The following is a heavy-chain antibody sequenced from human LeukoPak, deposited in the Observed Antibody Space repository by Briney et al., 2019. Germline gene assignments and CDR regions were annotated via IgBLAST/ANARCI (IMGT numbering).Heavy chain of an antibody. J-gene: IGHJ4*02. Sequence: ASVKVSCKVSGYTLIELSMHWVRQAPGKGLEWMGGFDPEDGETIYAQKFQGRVTMTEDTSTDTAYMELSSLRSEDTAVYYCARERIETYYYDSSGSYYFDYWGQGTLVTVSS. D-gene: IGHD3-22*01. CDR1: GYTLIELS. CDR3: ARERIETYYYDSSGSYYFDY. CDR2: FDPEDGET. V-gene: IGHV1-24*01.